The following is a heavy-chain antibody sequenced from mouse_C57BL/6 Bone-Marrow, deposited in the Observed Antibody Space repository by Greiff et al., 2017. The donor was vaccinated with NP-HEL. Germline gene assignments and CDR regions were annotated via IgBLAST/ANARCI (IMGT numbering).Heavy chain of an antibody. D-gene: IGHD1-1*01. CDR3: ARTRYGSSLPFAY. V-gene: IGHV1-64*01. CDR1: GYTFTSYW. J-gene: IGHJ3*01. Sequence: QVQLQQPGAELVKPGASVKLSCKASGYTFTSYWMHWVKQRPGQGLEWIGMIHPNSGSTNYNEKFKSKATLTVDKSSSTAYMQLSSLTSADSAVYYCARTRYGSSLPFAYWGQGTLVTVSA. CDR2: IHPNSGST.